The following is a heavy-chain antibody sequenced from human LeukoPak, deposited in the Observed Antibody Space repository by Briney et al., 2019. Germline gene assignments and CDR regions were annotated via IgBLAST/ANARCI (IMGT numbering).Heavy chain of an antibody. CDR1: GFTFSSYG. D-gene: IGHD3-22*01. J-gene: IGHJ4*02. Sequence: GGSLRLSCAASGFTFSSYGMHWVRQAPGKGLEWVAAISYDGSDKYYTDSVKGRFTISRVNSENTLYLQMNSLRAEDAAIYYCAKVKEDRYYNSRGFYLDYWGQGTLVTVSS. CDR2: ISYDGSDK. CDR3: AKVKEDRYYNSRGFYLDY. V-gene: IGHV3-30*18.